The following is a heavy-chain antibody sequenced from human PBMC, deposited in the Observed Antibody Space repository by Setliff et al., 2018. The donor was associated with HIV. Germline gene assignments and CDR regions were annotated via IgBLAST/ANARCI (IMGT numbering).Heavy chain of an antibody. CDR3: ARQSGYTRGWDIFGLVAGSFDI. D-gene: IGHD3-3*01. V-gene: IGHV4-31*03. CDR2: IYYSGSA. Sequence: ASETLSLTCTVSGVSISSGGYYWSWIRQHPGKGLEWIGYIYYSGSAYYNPSLKSRVTISVDTSKNQFSLRLNSVTAADTAVYYCARQSGYTRGWDIFGLVAGSFDIWGQGTMVTVSS. J-gene: IGHJ3*02. CDR1: GVSISSGGYY.